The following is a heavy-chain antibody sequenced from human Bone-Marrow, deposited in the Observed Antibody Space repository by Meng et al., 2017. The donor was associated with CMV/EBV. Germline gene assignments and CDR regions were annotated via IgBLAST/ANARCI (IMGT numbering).Heavy chain of an antibody. D-gene: IGHD2-15*01. V-gene: IGHV3-53*01. CDR2: IYSGGST. Sequence: GESLKISCAASGFTVSSNYMSWVRQAPGKGLEWVSVIYSGGSTYYADSVKGRFTISRDNSKNTLDLQMNSLRAEDTAVYYCSRDLIRGGSFPFWGQGTLVTVSS. CDR3: SRDLIRGGSFPF. CDR1: GFTVSSNY. J-gene: IGHJ4*01.